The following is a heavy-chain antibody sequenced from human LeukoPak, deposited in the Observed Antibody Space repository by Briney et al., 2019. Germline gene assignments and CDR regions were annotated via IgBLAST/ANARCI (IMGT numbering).Heavy chain of an antibody. Sequence: PGGSLRLSCAASGFTFSSYAMSWVRHAPGKGLEWVSAISGSGGSTYYADSVKGRFTISRDNSKSTLYLQMNSLRAEDTAVYYCAKDSGYYDILTGYPGGDWFDPWGQGTLVTVSS. CDR1: GFTFSSYA. CDR3: AKDSGYYDILTGYPGGDWFDP. J-gene: IGHJ5*02. V-gene: IGHV3-23*01. D-gene: IGHD3-9*01. CDR2: ISGSGGST.